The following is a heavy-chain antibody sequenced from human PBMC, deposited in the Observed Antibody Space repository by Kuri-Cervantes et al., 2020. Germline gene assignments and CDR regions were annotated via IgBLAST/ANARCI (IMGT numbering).Heavy chain of an antibody. CDR2: ISYDGSNK. J-gene: IGHJ4*02. D-gene: IGHD2-8*01. CDR3: AKEDCTNGVCYIGYFDY. V-gene: IGHV3-30*04. Sequence: GESLKISCAASGFTFSSYAMHWVRQAPGKGLEWVAVISYDGSNKYYADSVKGRFTISRDNAKNSLYLQMNSLRVEDTAVYYCAKEDCTNGVCYIGYFDYWGQGTLVTVSS. CDR1: GFTFSSYA.